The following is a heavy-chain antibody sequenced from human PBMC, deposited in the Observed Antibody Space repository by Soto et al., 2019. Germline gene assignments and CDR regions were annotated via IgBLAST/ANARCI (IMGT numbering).Heavy chain of an antibody. CDR2: IYSGGST. J-gene: IGHJ4*02. D-gene: IGHD3-22*01. CDR3: ARTRTYYYDSSGYHPYDY. Sequence: GGSLRLSCAASGFTVSSNYMSWVRQAPGKGLEWVSVIYSGGSTYYADSVKGRFTISRDNSKNTLYLQMNSLRAEDTAVYYCARTRTYYYDSSGYHPYDYWGQGTLVTVSS. V-gene: IGHV3-53*01. CDR1: GFTVSSNY.